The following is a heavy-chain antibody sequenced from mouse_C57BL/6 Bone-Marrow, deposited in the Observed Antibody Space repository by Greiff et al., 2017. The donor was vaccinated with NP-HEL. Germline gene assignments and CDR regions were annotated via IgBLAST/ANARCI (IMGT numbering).Heavy chain of an antibody. J-gene: IGHJ4*01. CDR1: GYTFTRYW. V-gene: IGHV1-55*01. CDR2: IYPGSGSP. Sequence: VQLQQPGAELVKPGASVKMSCKASGYTFTRYWITWVKQRPGHGLEWIGDIYPGSGSPKYHENFKSNATLTGDTASSTAYIQLSSLTSEDSAVYYCARFLSGYYAMDYWGQGTSVTVSS. CDR3: ARFLSGYYAMDY. D-gene: IGHD3-1*01.